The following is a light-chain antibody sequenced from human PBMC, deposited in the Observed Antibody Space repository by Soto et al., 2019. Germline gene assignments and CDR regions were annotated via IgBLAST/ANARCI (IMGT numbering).Light chain of an antibody. CDR3: ISYTSSSTRV. J-gene: IGLJ3*02. CDR2: EVS. Sequence: QSALTQPASASGSPGQWITISCTGTSSDVGGYNYVSWYQQQPGKAPKLMIYEVSNRPSGVSNRFSGSKSGNTSALTISGLQAEDEADYYCISYTSSSTRVFGGGTKLTVL. V-gene: IGLV2-14*01. CDR1: SSDVGGYNY.